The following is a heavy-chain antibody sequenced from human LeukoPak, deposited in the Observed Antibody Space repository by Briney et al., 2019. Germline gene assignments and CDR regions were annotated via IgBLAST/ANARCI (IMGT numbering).Heavy chain of an antibody. CDR3: ARGSLGGGWVRGARYYGMDV. Sequence: SETLSLTCAVYGGSFSGYYWTWIRQPPGKGLVWIGEINHSGSTNYNPSLEGRVTISVDTSKNQFSLKLSSVTAADTAVYYCARGSLGGGWVRGARYYGMDVWGQGTTVTVSS. D-gene: IGHD3-10*01. CDR1: GGSFSGYY. CDR2: INHSGST. V-gene: IGHV4-34*01. J-gene: IGHJ6*02.